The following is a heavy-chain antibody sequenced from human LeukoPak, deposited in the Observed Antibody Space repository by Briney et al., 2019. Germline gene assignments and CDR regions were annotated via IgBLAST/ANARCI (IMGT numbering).Heavy chain of an antibody. Sequence: GGSLRLSRAASGFTFSSYSMNWVRQAPGKGLEWVSSISSSSSYIYYADSVKGRFTISRDNAKNSLYLQMNSLRAEDTAVYYCARDAVTMVRGVIGYWGQGTLVTASS. J-gene: IGHJ4*02. V-gene: IGHV3-21*01. CDR1: GFTFSSYS. D-gene: IGHD3-10*01. CDR2: ISSSSSYI. CDR3: ARDAVTMVRGVIGY.